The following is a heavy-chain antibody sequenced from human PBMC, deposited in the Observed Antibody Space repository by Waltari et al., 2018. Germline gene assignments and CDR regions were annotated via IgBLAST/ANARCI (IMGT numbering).Heavy chain of an antibody. D-gene: IGHD1-26*01. V-gene: IGHV4-38-2*01. CDR3: PIVGATGAFDI. CDR1: GYSISSGSY. CDR2: IYHSVST. J-gene: IGHJ3*02. Sequence: QVQLQESGPGLVTPSETLSLTCAVSGYSISSGSYCGWIRLPPGKGLEWIGSIYHSVSTYYNPSLKSRVTISVDTSKNQFSLKLSSVTAADTAVYYCPIVGATGAFDIWGQGTMVTVSS.